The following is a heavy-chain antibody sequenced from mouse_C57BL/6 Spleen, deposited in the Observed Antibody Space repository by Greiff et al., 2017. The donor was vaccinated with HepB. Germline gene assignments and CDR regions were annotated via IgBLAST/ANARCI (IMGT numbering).Heavy chain of an antibody. V-gene: IGHV1-22*01. CDR1: GYKFTDYN. CDR3: ARSRLLSSFDY. Sequence: VQLKESGPELVKPGASVKMSCKASGYKFTDYNMHWVKQSHGKSLEWIGYINPNNGGTSYNQKFKGKATLTVNKSSSTAYMELRSLTSEDSAVYYCARSRLLSSFDYWGQGTTLTVSS. J-gene: IGHJ2*01. D-gene: IGHD3-2*02. CDR2: INPNNGGT.